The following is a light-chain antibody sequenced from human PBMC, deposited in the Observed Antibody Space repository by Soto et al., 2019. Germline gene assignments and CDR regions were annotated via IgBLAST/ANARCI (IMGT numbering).Light chain of an antibody. J-gene: IGLJ2*01. Sequence: QSALTQPRSLSGTPGQSVTISCTGTSSDVGGYNYVSWYQQHPGKAPKLMIYDVSKRPSGVPDRFSGSKSGNTASLTISGLQAEDEADYYCCSYAGNYTWVFGGGTKLTVL. V-gene: IGLV2-11*01. CDR3: CSYAGNYTWV. CDR1: SSDVGGYNY. CDR2: DVS.